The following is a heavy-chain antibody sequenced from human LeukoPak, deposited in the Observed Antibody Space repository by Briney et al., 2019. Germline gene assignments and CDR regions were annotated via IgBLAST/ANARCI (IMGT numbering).Heavy chain of an antibody. CDR1: GDSVSSNSAA. Sequence: SQTLSLTCAISGDSVSSNSAAWNWIRQSPSRGLEWLGRTYYRSKWYNDYAVSVKSRITINPDTSKNQFSLQLNSVTPEDTAVYYCAREATVRGSLSYYFDYWGQGTLVTVSS. D-gene: IGHD3-10*01. V-gene: IGHV6-1*01. CDR3: AREATVRGSLSYYFDY. J-gene: IGHJ4*02. CDR2: TYYRSKWYN.